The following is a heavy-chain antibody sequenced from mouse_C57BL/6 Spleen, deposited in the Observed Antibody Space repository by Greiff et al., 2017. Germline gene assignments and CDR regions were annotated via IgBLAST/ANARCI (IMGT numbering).Heavy chain of an antibody. V-gene: IGHV1-69*01. CDR3: ARGGSPFAY. CDR1: GYTFTSYW. CDR2: IDPSDSYT. J-gene: IGHJ3*01. D-gene: IGHD1-1*01. Sequence: QVQLQQPGAELVMPGASVKLSCKASGYTFTSYWMHWVKQRPGQGLEWIGEIDPSDSYTNYNQKFKGKSTMTVDKSSSTAYMQLSGLTSEDSAVYYCARGGSPFAYWGQGTLVTVSA.